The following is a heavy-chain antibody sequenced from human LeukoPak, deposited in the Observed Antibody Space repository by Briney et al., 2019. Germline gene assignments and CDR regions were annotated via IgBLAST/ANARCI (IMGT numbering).Heavy chain of an antibody. Sequence: PGRSLRLSCVASGFTFSNYAMHWVRQTPGKGLEWVAFIRYDGSNKYYADSVKGRFTISRDNSKNTLYLRMNSLRAEDTAVYYCAKLPPAAGTSFDPWGQGTLVTVSS. J-gene: IGHJ5*02. CDR2: IRYDGSNK. D-gene: IGHD6-13*01. CDR1: GFTFSNYA. V-gene: IGHV3-30*02. CDR3: AKLPPAAGTSFDP.